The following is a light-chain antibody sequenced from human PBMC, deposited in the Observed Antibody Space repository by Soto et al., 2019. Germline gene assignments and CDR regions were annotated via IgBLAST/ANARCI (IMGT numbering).Light chain of an antibody. CDR2: DAS. J-gene: IGKJ1*01. CDR3: QQFNSYPRT. Sequence: AIQLTQSPSSLSASVGDRVTITCRASQGISSALAWFRQKPGKAPKLLIYDASSLEGGVPSGFSGSGSGTDFTLTISSLQPEDFATYYCQQFNSYPRTFGQGTKVEIK. V-gene: IGKV1-13*02. CDR1: QGISSA.